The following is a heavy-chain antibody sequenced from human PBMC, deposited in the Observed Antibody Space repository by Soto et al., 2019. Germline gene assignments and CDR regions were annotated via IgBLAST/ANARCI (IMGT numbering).Heavy chain of an antibody. J-gene: IGHJ4*02. CDR3: ARDPPGIAAGGAGD. CDR1: GVTVSNNY. D-gene: IGHD6-13*01. V-gene: IGHV3-53*01. Sequence: VQLVESGGGLILPGGSLRPSCAASGVTVSNNYMRWVRQAPGKGLEWVSLIYIGGDTHYADSVKGRFTISRDSSKNTVYLQMNSLRAEDTAVYYCARDPPGIAAGGAGDWGQGTLVTVSS. CDR2: IYIGGDT.